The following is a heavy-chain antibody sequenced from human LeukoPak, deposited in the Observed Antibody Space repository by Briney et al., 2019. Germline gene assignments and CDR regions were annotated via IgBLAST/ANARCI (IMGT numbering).Heavy chain of an antibody. CDR2: INHSGST. Sequence: SETLSLTCAVYGGSFSGYYWSWIRQPPGKGLEWIGEINHSGSTNYNPSLKSRVTISVGTSKNQFSLKLSSVTAADTAVYYCARGRRFGELFGYWGQGTLVTVSS. D-gene: IGHD3-10*01. V-gene: IGHV4-34*01. CDR3: ARGRRFGELFGY. J-gene: IGHJ4*02. CDR1: GGSFSGYY.